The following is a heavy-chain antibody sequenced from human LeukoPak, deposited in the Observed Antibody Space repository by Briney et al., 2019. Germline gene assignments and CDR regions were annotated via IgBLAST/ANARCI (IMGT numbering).Heavy chain of an antibody. CDR1: GFTFSGSA. CDR2: ISSSSSYI. V-gene: IGHV3-21*01. CDR3: ARDLRRTTVTYDY. J-gene: IGHJ4*02. D-gene: IGHD4-17*01. Sequence: GGSLRLSCAASGFTFSGSAMHWVRQAPGKGLEWVSSISSSSSYIYYADSVKGRFTISRDNAKNSLYLQMNSLRAEDTAVYYCARDLRRTTVTYDYWGQGTLVTVSS.